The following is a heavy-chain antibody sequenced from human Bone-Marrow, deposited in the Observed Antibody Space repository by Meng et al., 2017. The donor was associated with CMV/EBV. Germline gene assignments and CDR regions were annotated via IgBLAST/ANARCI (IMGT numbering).Heavy chain of an antibody. CDR2: IIPIFGTA. V-gene: IGHV1-69*05. J-gene: IGHJ6*02. D-gene: IGHD2-2*01. Sequence: KISCKASGGTFSSYAISWVRQAPGQGLEWMGGIIPIFGTANYAQKFQGRVTITTDESTSTAYMELSSLRSEDTAVYYCARGYCSSTSCPRYYYGMDVWGQGTTVTGSS. CDR3: ARGYCSSTSCPRYYYGMDV. CDR1: GGTFSSYA.